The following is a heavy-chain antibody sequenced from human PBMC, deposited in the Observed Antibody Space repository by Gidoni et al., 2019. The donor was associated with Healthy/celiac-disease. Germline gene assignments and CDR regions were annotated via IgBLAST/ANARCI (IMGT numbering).Heavy chain of an antibody. CDR1: GGSFSGYY. V-gene: IGHV4-34*01. CDR2: INHSGST. D-gene: IGHD6-19*01. CDR3: ARGLYSSGWSDAFDI. Sequence: QVQLQQWGAGLLKPSETLSLTCAVYGGSFSGYYWSWIRQPPGKGLGWIGEINHSGSTNYNPSLKSRVTISVDTSKNQFSLKLSSVTAADTAVYYCARGLYSSGWSDAFDIWGQGTMVTVSS. J-gene: IGHJ3*02.